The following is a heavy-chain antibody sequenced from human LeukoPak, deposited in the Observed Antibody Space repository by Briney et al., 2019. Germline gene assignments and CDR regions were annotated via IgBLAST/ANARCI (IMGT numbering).Heavy chain of an antibody. CDR1: GFTFSSYS. J-gene: IGHJ6*02. V-gene: IGHV3-21*01. D-gene: IGHD3-3*01. Sequence: GGSLRLSCAASGFTFSSYSMNWVRQAPGKGLEWVSSISSSSSYIYYADSVKGRFTISRDNAKNSLYLRMNSLRAEDTAVYYCARDAGVRFLEWPYYYYYGMDVWGQGTTVTVSS. CDR3: ARDAGVRFLEWPYYYYYGMDV. CDR2: ISSSSSYI.